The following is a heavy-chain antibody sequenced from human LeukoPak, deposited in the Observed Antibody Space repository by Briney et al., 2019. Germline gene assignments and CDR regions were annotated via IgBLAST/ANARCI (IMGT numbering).Heavy chain of an antibody. V-gene: IGHV4-59*01. CDR2: IYYSGST. CDR1: GGSISSYY. CDR3: ARERVRGYSGYDSQLNYFDY. D-gene: IGHD5-12*01. J-gene: IGHJ4*02. Sequence: PSETLSLTCTVSGGSISSYYWSWIRQPPGKGLEWIGYIYYSGSTNYNPSLKSRVTISVDTSKNQFSLKLNSVTAADTAVYYCARERVRGYSGYDSQLNYFDYWGQGTLVTVSS.